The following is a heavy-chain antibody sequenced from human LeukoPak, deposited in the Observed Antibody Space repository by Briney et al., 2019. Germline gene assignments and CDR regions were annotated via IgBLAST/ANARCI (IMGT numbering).Heavy chain of an antibody. D-gene: IGHD1-7*01. CDR1: GFTFSSYG. CDR2: IRYDGSNK. J-gene: IGHJ5*02. Sequence: GGSLRLSCAASGFTFSSYGMHWVRQAPGKGLEWVAFIRYDGSNKYYADSVKGRFTISRDNSKSTLHLHMNSLRSEDTAVYYCAKEIVAGTTRGLNWFDPWGQGTLVTVSS. V-gene: IGHV3-30*02. CDR3: AKEIVAGTTRGLNWFDP.